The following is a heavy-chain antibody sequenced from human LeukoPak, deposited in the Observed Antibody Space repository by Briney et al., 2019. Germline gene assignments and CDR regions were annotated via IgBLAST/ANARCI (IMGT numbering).Heavy chain of an antibody. V-gene: IGHV3-30*02. Sequence: GGSLRLSCAASGFTFDDYAMHWVRQAPGKGLEWVAFIRYDGSNKYYADSVKGRFTISRDNSKNTLYLQMGSLRAEDMAVYYCARAQDYDFWSGYYSASDYWGQGTLVTVSS. CDR3: ARAQDYDFWSGYYSASDY. J-gene: IGHJ4*02. CDR1: GFTFDDYA. CDR2: IRYDGSNK. D-gene: IGHD3-3*01.